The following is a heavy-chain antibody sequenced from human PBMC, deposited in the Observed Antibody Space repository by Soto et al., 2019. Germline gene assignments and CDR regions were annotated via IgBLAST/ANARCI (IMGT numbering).Heavy chain of an antibody. V-gene: IGHV4-59*01. CDR3: ARGLIFGVVIIGDYYYMDV. CDR1: GGSISSYY. CDR2: IYYSGST. J-gene: IGHJ6*03. Sequence: ETLSLTCTVSGGSISSYYWSWIRQPPGKGLEWIGYIYYSGSTNYNPSLKSRVTISVDTSKNQFSLKLSSVTAADTAVYYCARGLIFGVVIIGDYYYMDVWGKGTTVTVSS. D-gene: IGHD3-3*01.